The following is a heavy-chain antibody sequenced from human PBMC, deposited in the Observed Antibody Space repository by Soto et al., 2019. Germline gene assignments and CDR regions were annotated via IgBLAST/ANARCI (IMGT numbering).Heavy chain of an antibody. D-gene: IGHD2-2*01. CDR2: IYHSGST. CDR3: ARDREYCTSSSCYRASGYGMDV. Sequence: SETLSLTCAVSGGSISSYNWWSWVRRPPGKGLKWIGEIYHSGSTNYNPSLKSRLTISVDKSKNQLSLKLSSVTAADTAVYYCARDREYCTSSSCYRASGYGMDVWGPGTTVTVSS. V-gene: IGHV4-4*02. J-gene: IGHJ6*02. CDR1: GGSISSYNW.